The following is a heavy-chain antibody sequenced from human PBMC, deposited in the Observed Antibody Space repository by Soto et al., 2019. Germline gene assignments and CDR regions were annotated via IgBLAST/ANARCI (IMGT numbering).Heavy chain of an antibody. V-gene: IGHV3-23*01. CDR1: GVTFRNYA. CDR3: AKGMDVKPRGPPPSY. J-gene: IGHJ4*02. Sequence: EVQFLESGGNLVQPGGSLRLSCAASGVTFRNYAMSWVRQAPGKGLEWVSSISGSGGSTYYADSVKGRFTISRDNSKNTLYLQMNSLRAEDTAVYYCAKGMDVKPRGPPPSYWGQGTLVTVSS. CDR2: ISGSGGST.